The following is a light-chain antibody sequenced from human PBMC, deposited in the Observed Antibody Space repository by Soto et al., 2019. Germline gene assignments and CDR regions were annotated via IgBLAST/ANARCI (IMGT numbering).Light chain of an antibody. CDR1: QDINSY. J-gene: IGKJ5*01. CDR2: DAF. Sequence: DIQMTQSPSSLSASLGDRVTITCQASQDINSYLSWYQQRPGKAPKLLIYDAFTLETGVPSRFSGSGSGTDFIFTISSLQPEDFATYYCQQYDTFPVTFGQGTRLEIK. V-gene: IGKV1-33*01. CDR3: QQYDTFPVT.